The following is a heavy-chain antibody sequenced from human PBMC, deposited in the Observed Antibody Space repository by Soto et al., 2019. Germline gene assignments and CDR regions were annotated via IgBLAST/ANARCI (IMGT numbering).Heavy chain of an antibody. D-gene: IGHD2-21*01. V-gene: IGHV1-8*01. CDR3: ARDGDTRGYFDL. CDR2: MNTDTGDT. CDR1: GYTFTNYE. J-gene: IGHJ2*01. Sequence: QVQLVQSGAEVKKPGASVRVTCKASGYTFTNYEINWVRQATGQGLEWMGWMNTDTGDTGYAQKLQGRVTRTRNTAISTAYMELSRLRSADTAVYYCARDGDTRGYFDLWGRGTLVTVSS.